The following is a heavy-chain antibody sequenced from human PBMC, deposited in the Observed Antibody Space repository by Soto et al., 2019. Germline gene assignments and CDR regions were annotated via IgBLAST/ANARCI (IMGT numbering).Heavy chain of an antibody. D-gene: IGHD3-3*01. V-gene: IGHV4-39*01. J-gene: IGHJ5*01. Sequence: SETLSLTCTVSGGSISSSSYFWGWIRQSPGKGLEWIGSINYSGGTYYNPPLKSRATISVDTSKNQFSLRLTSVTAADTALYYCAREVITFSGVVTRPCDSWGQGTLVTAPQ. CDR3: AREVITFSGVVTRPCDS. CDR2: INYSGGT. CDR1: GGSISSSSYF.